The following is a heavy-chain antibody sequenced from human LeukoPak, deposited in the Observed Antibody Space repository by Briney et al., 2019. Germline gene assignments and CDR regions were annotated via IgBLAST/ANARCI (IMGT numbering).Heavy chain of an antibody. CDR1: GFTFSNYA. CDR2: LSGSGVGT. J-gene: IGHJ4*02. CDR3: AKDLSSIAVAGFHY. D-gene: IGHD6-19*01. Sequence: GGSLRLSCAGSGFTFSNYAMSWVRQAPGKGLEWVSGLSGSGVGTDYADSVKGRFTISRDNSRNTMYLQMNSLRAEDTAVYYCAKDLSSIAVAGFHYWGQGTLVTVSS. V-gene: IGHV3-23*01.